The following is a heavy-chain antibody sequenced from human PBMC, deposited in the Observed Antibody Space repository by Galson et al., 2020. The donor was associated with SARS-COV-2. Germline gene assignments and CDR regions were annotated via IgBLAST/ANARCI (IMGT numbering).Heavy chain of an antibody. CDR3: ARVGASIFGPAIDV. CDR1: GFSMNTGYY. D-gene: IGHD3-3*01. J-gene: IGHJ4*02. CDR2: HHKSGST. Sequence: SETLSLTRSVSGFSMNTGYYWGWIRQTPGMGLEWIGSHHKSGSTYYNPSVSSRVTISVDMSKNEFSLRLRSVTASDTARYYCARVGASIFGPAIDVWGQGSLVIVAS. V-gene: IGHV4-38-2*02.